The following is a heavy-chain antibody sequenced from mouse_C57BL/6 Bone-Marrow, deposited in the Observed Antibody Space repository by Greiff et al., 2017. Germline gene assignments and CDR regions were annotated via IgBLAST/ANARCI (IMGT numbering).Heavy chain of an antibody. CDR1: GFNIKDDY. Sequence: EVQLQQSGAELVRPGASVKLSCTASGFNIKDDYMHWVKQRPEQGLEWIGWIDPENGDTEYASKFQGKATITADTSSNTAYLQLSSLTSEDTAVXYCTTIYYDHYYAMDYWGQGTSVTVSS. V-gene: IGHV14-4*01. J-gene: IGHJ4*01. CDR3: TTIYYDHYYAMDY. D-gene: IGHD2-4*01. CDR2: IDPENGDT.